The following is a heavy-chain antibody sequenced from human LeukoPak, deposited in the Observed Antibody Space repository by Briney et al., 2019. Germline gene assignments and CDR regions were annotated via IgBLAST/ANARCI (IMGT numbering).Heavy chain of an antibody. D-gene: IGHD2-2*01. CDR2: ISAYNGNT. CDR1: GYTLTELS. V-gene: IGHV1-18*01. J-gene: IGHJ4*02. Sequence: ASVKVSCKVSGYTLTELSMHWVRQAPGQGLEWMGWISAYNGNTNYAQKLQGRVTMTTDTSTSTAYMELRSLRSDDTAVYYCARGDLYCSSTSCYHDYFDYWGQGTLVTVSS. CDR3: ARGDLYCSSTSCYHDYFDY.